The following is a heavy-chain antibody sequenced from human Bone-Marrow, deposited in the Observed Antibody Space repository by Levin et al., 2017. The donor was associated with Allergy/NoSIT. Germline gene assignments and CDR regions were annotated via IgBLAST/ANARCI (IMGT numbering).Heavy chain of an antibody. CDR1: GFTFSDSG. D-gene: IGHD2-2*03. CDR3: SRLVDIVVVAAFDV. V-gene: IGHV3-73*01. Sequence: KVSCAASGFTFSDSGIHWVRQASGKGLEWVGRIRSKTNSHATAYAASVKGRFTISRDDSKNTAYLQMNSLKTEDTAVYYCSRLVDIVVVAAFDVWGQGAMVTVSS. CDR2: IRSKTNSHAT. J-gene: IGHJ3*01.